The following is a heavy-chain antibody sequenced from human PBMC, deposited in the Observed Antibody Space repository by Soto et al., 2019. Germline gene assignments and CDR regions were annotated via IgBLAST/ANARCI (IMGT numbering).Heavy chain of an antibody. CDR2: ISYDGSNK. CDR1: RLTFSSYA. V-gene: IGHV3-30-3*01. Sequence: QVQLVESGGGVVQPGRSLRLSCAASRLTFSSYAMHWVRQAPGKGLEWVAVISYDGSNKYYADSVKGRFTISRDNSKNTLFLQMNSLRAEDTAVYYCARDREQYYYSYYYGMDVWGQGTTVTVSS. J-gene: IGHJ6*02. CDR3: ARDREQYYYSYYYGMDV.